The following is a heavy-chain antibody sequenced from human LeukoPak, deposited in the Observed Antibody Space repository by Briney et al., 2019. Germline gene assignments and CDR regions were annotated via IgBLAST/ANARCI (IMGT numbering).Heavy chain of an antibody. CDR1: GFSLSSSQVG. CDR3: IRIRGSTPGSTDY. CDR2: VDWDGDK. V-gene: IGHV2-5*02. D-gene: IGHD4-23*01. J-gene: IGHJ4*02. Sequence: SGHTLVNPTETFRLTCNFSGFSLSSSQVGVGWIRQPPGKALEGLAVVDWDGDKRYRPSLRDRPTITKDTSKNQVVLAMSDMEPEDTATYYCIRIRGSTPGSTDYWGQRTLVTVST.